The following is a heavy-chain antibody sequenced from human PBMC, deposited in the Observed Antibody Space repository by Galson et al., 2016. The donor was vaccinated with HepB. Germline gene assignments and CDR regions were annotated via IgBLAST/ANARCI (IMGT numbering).Heavy chain of an antibody. J-gene: IGHJ4*02. V-gene: IGHV4-31*03. D-gene: IGHD1/OR15-1a*01. Sequence: TLSLTCTVSGGSISSGGYYWSWIRQHPGKGLEWIGYISYSGSTYYNPSLKSRVTISVDTSKNQFSLKLSSVTAADTAVYYCAEYMMREQYHGAWGQGTLVTVSS. CDR2: ISYSGST. CDR3: AEYMMREQYHGA. CDR1: GGSISSGGYY.